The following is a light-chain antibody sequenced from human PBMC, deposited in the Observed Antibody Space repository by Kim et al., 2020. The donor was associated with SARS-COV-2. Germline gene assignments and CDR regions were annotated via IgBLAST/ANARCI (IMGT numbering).Light chain of an antibody. CDR3: CSFAGGYAPVI. J-gene: IGLJ2*01. Sequence: QSALTQPRSVSGSPGQSVTISCTGTSSDVGHYDFVSWYQQYPGKAPKLMIFDVTKRPSGVPDRFSGSKSGNTASLTISGLQAEDDADYHCCSFAGGYAPVIFGGGTQLTVL. V-gene: IGLV2-11*01. CDR1: SSDVGHYDF. CDR2: DVT.